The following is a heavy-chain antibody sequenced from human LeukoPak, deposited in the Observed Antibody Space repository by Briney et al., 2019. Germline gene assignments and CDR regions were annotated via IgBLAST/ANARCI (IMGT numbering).Heavy chain of an antibody. J-gene: IGHJ5*02. CDR2: IYYSGST. Sequence: SETLSLTCTVSGGSISSHYWSWIRQPPGRGLEWIGYIYYSGSTNYNPSLKSRVTISVDTSKNQFSLKLSSVTAADTAVYYCARLLGHKYYDFWSGLYWFDPWGQGTLVTVSS. CDR1: GGSISSHY. CDR3: ARLLGHKYYDFWSGLYWFDP. V-gene: IGHV4-59*11. D-gene: IGHD3-3*01.